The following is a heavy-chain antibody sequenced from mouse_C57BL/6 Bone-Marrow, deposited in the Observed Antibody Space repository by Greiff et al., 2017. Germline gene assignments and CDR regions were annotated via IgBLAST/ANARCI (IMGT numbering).Heavy chain of an antibody. CDR2: IHPSDSDT. J-gene: IGHJ4*01. D-gene: IGHD1-1*01. CDR3: AIWAAIYYYGSIRYYYAMDY. Sequence: QVQLQQPGAELVKPGASVKVSCKASGYTFTSCWMHWVKRRPGQGLEWIGRIHPSDSDTNYNQKFKDKATLTVDKSSSTAYLQLSSLTSEDSAVYYCAIWAAIYYYGSIRYYYAMDYWGQGTSVTVSS. V-gene: IGHV1-74*01. CDR1: GYTFTSCW.